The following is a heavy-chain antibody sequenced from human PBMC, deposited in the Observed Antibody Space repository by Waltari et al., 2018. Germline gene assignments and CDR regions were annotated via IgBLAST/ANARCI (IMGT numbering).Heavy chain of an antibody. V-gene: IGHV3-30*01. CDR3: ARGDCSSTSCYSLES. CDR2: ISSDGTNK. J-gene: IGHJ1*01. D-gene: IGHD2-2*01. CDR1: GFTIKDFA. Sequence: QVHLVESGGGVVQSGKSLRLSCAASGFTIKDFAMHWVRQAPDQGLEWVSVISSDGTNKYYADSVKGRFTISRDNSGGTLYLQMNSLRPQDTAIYFCARGDCSSTSCYSLESWGHGTLVTVS.